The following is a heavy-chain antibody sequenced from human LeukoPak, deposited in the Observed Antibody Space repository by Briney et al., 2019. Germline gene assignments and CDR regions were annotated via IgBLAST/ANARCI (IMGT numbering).Heavy chain of an antibody. J-gene: IGHJ4*02. CDR1: GFTFSSYW. CDR2: IIASSGST. D-gene: IGHD5-12*01. CDR3: AKGGYDFVEVAYFDF. Sequence: QPGGSLRLSCAASGFTFSSYWMHWVRQAPGKGLVWVSIIIASSGSTFYADSVKGRFTISRDNSKNTLYLQMNSLRVEDTAVYYCAKGGYDFVEVAYFDFWGQGTLVTVSS. V-gene: IGHV3-23*01.